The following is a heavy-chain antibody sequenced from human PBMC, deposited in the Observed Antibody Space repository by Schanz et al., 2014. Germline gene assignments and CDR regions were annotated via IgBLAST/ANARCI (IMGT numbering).Heavy chain of an antibody. J-gene: IGHJ6*02. CDR1: GFGFSSYS. Sequence: EVQLAESGGGLVQPGGSLRLSCAASGFGFSSYSMNWVRQAPGKGLEWVSYVSRSTPDIYYADSVKGRFTISRDNSKNTLYLQMNSLRAEDTAVYYCAKDGPGGSGSYSADGGMDVWGQGTTVTVSS. V-gene: IGHV3-21*04. CDR2: VSRSTPDI. D-gene: IGHD3-10*01. CDR3: AKDGPGGSGSYSADGGMDV.